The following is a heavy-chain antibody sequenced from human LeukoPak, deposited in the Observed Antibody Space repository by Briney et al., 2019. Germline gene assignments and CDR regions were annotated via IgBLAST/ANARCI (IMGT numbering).Heavy chain of an antibody. Sequence: SETLSLSCTVSGGSIGTYCWSWIRQPPGKGLEWIGEINHSGSTNYNPSLKGRVTISVDTSKNQFSLKLSSVTAADTAVYYCARAVQPSRTPASTFDYWGQGTLVTVSS. CDR1: GGSIGTYC. CDR3: ARAVQPSRTPASTFDY. CDR2: INHSGST. D-gene: IGHD2-2*01. V-gene: IGHV4-34*01. J-gene: IGHJ4*02.